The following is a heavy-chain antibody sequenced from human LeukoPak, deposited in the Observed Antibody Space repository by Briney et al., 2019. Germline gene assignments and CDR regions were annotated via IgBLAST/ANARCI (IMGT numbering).Heavy chain of an antibody. CDR1: GITLSNYG. J-gene: IGHJ4*02. D-gene: IGHD3-10*01. Sequence: GGSLRLSCAVFGITLSNYGMSWVRQAPGKGLEWVTGISDSGGATNYADSVKGRFTISRDNPKNTLYLQMNSLRAEDTAVYLCAKRGVVIRVILVGFHKQAYYFDSWGQGALVTVSS. CDR2: ISDSGGAT. CDR3: AKRGVVIRVILVGFHKQAYYFDS. V-gene: IGHV3-23*01.